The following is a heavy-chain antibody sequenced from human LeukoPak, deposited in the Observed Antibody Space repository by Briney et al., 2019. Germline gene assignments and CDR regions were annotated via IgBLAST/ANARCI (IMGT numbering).Heavy chain of an antibody. CDR1: GFIFRHYT. Sequence: GGSLRLSCAASGFIFRHYTMTWVRQAPGKGLEWVAVISYDGSNKYYADSVKGRFTISRDNSKNTLYLQMNSLRAEDTAVYYCALRDSSGYSGLGYWGQGTLVTVSS. V-gene: IGHV3-30*03. D-gene: IGHD3-22*01. J-gene: IGHJ4*02. CDR2: ISYDGSNK. CDR3: ALRDSSGYSGLGY.